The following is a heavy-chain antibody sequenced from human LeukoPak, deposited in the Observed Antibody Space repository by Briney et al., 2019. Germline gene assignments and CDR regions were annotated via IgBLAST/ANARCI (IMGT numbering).Heavy chain of an antibody. CDR2: ISAYNGNT. D-gene: IGHD3-22*01. J-gene: IGHJ4*02. V-gene: IGHV1-18*01. Sequence: ASVKVSCKASGYTFTSYGISWVRQAPGQGLEWMGWISAYNGNTNYAQKLQSRVTMTTDTSTSTAYMELRSLRSDDTAVYYCATGPVNYDSSGYYCSDWGQGTLVTVSS. CDR3: ATGPVNYDSSGYYCSD. CDR1: GYTFTSYG.